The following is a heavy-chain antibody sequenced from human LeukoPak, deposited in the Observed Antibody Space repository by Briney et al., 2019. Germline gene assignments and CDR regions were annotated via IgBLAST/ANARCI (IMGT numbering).Heavy chain of an antibody. CDR1: GFTFSSYE. CDR2: ISSGGNTI. D-gene: IGHD5-18*01. Sequence: HPGGSLRLSCAASGFTFSSYEMNWVRQAPGEGLEWVSYISSGGNTIYYADSVKGRFTISRDNAKNSLYLQMNSLRAEDTAVYYCAREGTGMVSFDYWGQGTLVTVSS. CDR3: AREGTGMVSFDY. J-gene: IGHJ4*02. V-gene: IGHV3-48*03.